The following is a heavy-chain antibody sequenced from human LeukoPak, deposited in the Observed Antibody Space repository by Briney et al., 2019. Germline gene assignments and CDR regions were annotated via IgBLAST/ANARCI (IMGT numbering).Heavy chain of an antibody. J-gene: IGHJ4*02. CDR1: GFTFSSYA. D-gene: IGHD2-21*01. CDR2: ISYDGSNK. V-gene: IGHV3-30*04. Sequence: QAGGSLRLSCAASGFTFSSYAMHWVRQAPGKGLEWVAVISYDGSNKYYADSVKGRFTISRDNSKNTLHLQMNSLRAEDTAVYYCATCLVVVSSFDYWGQGTLVTVSS. CDR3: ATCLVVVSSFDY.